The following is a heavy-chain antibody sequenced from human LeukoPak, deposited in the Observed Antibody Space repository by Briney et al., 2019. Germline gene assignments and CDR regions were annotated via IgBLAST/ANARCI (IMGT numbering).Heavy chain of an antibody. Sequence: SETLSLTCTVSGGSISSGGYYWSWIRQHPGKGLEWIGYIYYSGSTYYNPSLKSRVTISVDTSKNQFSLKLSSVTAADTAVYYCARDARGTGSIVWGSYRLDWFDPWGQGTLVTVSS. J-gene: IGHJ5*02. D-gene: IGHD3-16*01. CDR3: ARDARGTGSIVWGSYRLDWFDP. CDR1: GGSISSGGYY. V-gene: IGHV4-31*03. CDR2: IYYSGST.